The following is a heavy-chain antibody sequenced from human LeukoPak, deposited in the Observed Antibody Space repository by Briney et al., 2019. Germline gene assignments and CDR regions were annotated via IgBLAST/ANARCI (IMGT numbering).Heavy chain of an antibody. J-gene: IGHJ5*02. D-gene: IGHD3-10*01. CDR3: ARMGGRSGRNWFDP. CDR1: VYTFTGYY. Sequence: ASVKVSCKASVYTFTGYYMHWVRQAPGQGLEWMGWINPNSGGTNYAQKFQGRVTMTRDTSISTAYMELSRLRSDDTAVYYCARMGGRSGRNWFDPWGQGTLVTVSS. CDR2: INPNSGGT. V-gene: IGHV1-2*02.